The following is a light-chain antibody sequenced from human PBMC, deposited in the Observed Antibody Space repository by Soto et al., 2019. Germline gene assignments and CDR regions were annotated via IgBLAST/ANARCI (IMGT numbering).Light chain of an antibody. V-gene: IGKV1-5*01. J-gene: IGKJ1*01. CDR2: DAS. CDR3: QHYNSYSNT. Sequence: DLQMTQSPSTLSASVGDRVTLTCRASQSLGRRLAWYQQKPGKAPNLLIYDASSLESGVPSRFSGTGSGTEFTLTISSLQPDDFATYYCQHYNSYSNTFGPGTKVEIK. CDR1: QSLGRR.